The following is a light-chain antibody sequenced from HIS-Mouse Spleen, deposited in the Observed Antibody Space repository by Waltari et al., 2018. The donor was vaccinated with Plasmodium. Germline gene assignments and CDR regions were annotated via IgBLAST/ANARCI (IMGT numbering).Light chain of an antibody. J-gene: IGKJ2*01. CDR1: PGVSSSY. V-gene: IGKV3-20*01. Sequence: DIVLTQSPGTLSLSPGERATISCRASPGVSSSYFAWYQQKPGQAPRLLIYGATSRSTGIPNRFSGSGSGTDFTLTISRLGPEDFAVYYCQQYGSAPYTFGQGTKLEIK. CDR2: GAT. CDR3: QQYGSAPYT.